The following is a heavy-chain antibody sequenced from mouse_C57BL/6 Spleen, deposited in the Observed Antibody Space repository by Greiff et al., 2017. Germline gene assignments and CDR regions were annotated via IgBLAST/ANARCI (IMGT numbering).Heavy chain of an antibody. CDR2: ISSGGDYI. CDR1: GFTFSSYA. V-gene: IGHV5-9-1*02. D-gene: IGHD2-3*01. Sequence: EVKLMESGEGLVKPGGSLKLSCAASGFTFSSYAMSWVRQTPEKRLEWVAYISSGGDYIYYADTVKGRFTISRDNARNTLYLQMSSLKSEDTAMDYCTRGRGGYSWFAYWGQGTLVTVSA. CDR3: TRGRGGYSWFAY. J-gene: IGHJ3*01.